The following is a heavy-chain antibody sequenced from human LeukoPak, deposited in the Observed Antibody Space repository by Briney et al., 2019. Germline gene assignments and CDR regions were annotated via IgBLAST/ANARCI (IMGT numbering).Heavy chain of an antibody. J-gene: IGHJ4*02. Sequence: GGSLRLSCAAPGFTFSIYWMSWVRQAPGKGLEWVANIKHDGSEKYYVDSVKGRFTISRDNAKDSLYLQMNSLRAEDTALYYCARYFSGGSCFDYWGQGTLVTVSS. CDR1: GFTFSIYW. CDR3: ARYFSGGSCFDY. V-gene: IGHV3-7*03. D-gene: IGHD2-15*01. CDR2: IKHDGSEK.